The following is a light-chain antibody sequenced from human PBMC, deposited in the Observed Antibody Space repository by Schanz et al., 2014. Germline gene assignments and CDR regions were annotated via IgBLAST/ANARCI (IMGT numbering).Light chain of an antibody. CDR1: SSDVGGYNY. V-gene: IGLV2-8*01. CDR2: EVS. Sequence: QSALTQPASVSGSPGQSVTISCTGTSSDVGGYNYVSWYQQHPGKAPKLMIYEVSEWPSGVPDRFSGSKSGNTASLTVSGLQAEDEATYYCSSFEGRHNWVFGGGTKLTVL. J-gene: IGLJ3*02. CDR3: SSFEGRHNWV.